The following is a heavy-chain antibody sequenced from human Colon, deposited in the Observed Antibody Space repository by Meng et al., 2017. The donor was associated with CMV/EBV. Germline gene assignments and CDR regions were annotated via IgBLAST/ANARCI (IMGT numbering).Heavy chain of an antibody. J-gene: IGHJ4*02. CDR3: ARRGQV. CDR1: EYTFRSYA. Sequence: GESLKISCVASEYTFRSYAMDWVRQAPGKGLEWVSAILRDGFTTYYADSVKGRFTISRDHSKNTLYLQMNSLRAEDTAVYFCARRGQVWGQGTLVNVSS. CDR2: ILRDGFTT. V-gene: IGHV3-23*01.